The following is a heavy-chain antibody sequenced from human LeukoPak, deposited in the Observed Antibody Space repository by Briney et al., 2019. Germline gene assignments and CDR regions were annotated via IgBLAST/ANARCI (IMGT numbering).Heavy chain of an antibody. J-gene: IGHJ4*02. CDR3: ARDQGALRAVAGMKGGYFDY. D-gene: IGHD6-19*01. CDR2: IYTSGST. Sequence: PSETLSLTCTVSGGSISSGSYYWSWIRQPAGKGLEWIGRIYTSGSTNYNPSLKSRVTISVDTSKNQFSLKLSSVTAADTAVYYCARDQGALRAVAGMKGGYFDYWGQGTLVTVSS. CDR1: GGSISSGSYY. V-gene: IGHV4-61*02.